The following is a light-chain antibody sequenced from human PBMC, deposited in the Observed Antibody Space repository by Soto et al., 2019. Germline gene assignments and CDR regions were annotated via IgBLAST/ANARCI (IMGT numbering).Light chain of an antibody. CDR1: SSDVGGYNY. V-gene: IGLV2-14*01. J-gene: IGLJ1*01. Sequence: QSALTQPASVSGSPVQSITISCTGTSSDVGGYNYVSWYQQHPGKAPKLMIYDVSNRPSGVSNRFSGSKSGNTASLTISGLQAEDEADYYCSSYTSSKGVFGTGTKLTVL. CDR2: DVS. CDR3: SSYTSSKGV.